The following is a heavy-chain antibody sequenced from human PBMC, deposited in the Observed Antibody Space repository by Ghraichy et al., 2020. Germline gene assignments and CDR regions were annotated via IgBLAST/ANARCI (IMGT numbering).Heavy chain of an antibody. D-gene: IGHD6-13*01. CDR1: GDSVSSNSAA. Sequence: SQTLSLTCAISGDSVSSNSAAWNWIMQSPSRGLEWLGRTYYRSKWYNDYALSVKSRITINPDTSKNQFSLQLNSVTPEDTAVYYCARALFPQYSSSWYYYYGMDVWGQGTTVTVSS. V-gene: IGHV6-1*01. J-gene: IGHJ6*02. CDR3: ARALFPQYSSSWYYYYGMDV. CDR2: TYYRSKWYN.